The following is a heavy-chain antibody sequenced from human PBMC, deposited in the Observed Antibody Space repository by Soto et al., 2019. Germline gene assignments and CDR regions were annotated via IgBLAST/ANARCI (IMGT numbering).Heavy chain of an antibody. Sequence: QVQLQESGPGLVKPSGTLSLTCAVSGGSISSSNWWSWVRQPPGKGLEWIGEIYHSGSTNYNPSLKSRVTISVDKSKNQFSLKLSSVTAADTAVYYCARDRGSGASCYSGREWRYFDYWGQGTLVTVSS. CDR2: IYHSGST. J-gene: IGHJ4*02. CDR3: ARDRGSGASCYSGREWRYFDY. D-gene: IGHD2-15*01. V-gene: IGHV4-4*02. CDR1: GGSISSSNW.